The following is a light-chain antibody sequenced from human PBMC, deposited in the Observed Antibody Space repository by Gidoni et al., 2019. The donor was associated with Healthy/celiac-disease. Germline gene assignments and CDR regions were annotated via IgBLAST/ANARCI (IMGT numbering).Light chain of an antibody. V-gene: IGKV4-1*01. J-gene: IGKJ2*01. CDR2: WAS. Sequence: DIVMTQSPDSLAVSLGERATINCKSSQSVLYSSNNKNYLAWYQQKPGQPPKLLISWASTRESGVPDRFSGSGSGTDFTLTISSLQAEAVAVYYCQQYYSTPPTFGQGTKLEIK. CDR1: QSVLYSSNNKNY. CDR3: QQYYSTPPT.